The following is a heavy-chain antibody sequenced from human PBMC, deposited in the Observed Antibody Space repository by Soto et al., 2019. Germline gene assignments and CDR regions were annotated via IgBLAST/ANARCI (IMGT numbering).Heavy chain of an antibody. CDR1: GLTFSSRW. J-gene: IGHJ5*01. V-gene: IGHV3-15*07. CDR3: TTFYRTDP. D-gene: IGHD3-16*02. CDR2: IKSERDGGTP. Sequence: ESGGDLVEPGGSLRLSCAGSGLTFSSRWMNWVRRAPGKGLEWVAFIKSERDGGTPDYAAPVRGRFTISRDDSTNTLFLQMNSLKTEDTGIYYCTTFYRTDPWGQGTLVTVSS.